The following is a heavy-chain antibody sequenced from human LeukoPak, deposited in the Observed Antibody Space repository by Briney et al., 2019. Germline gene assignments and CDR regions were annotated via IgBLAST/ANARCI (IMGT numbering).Heavy chain of an antibody. J-gene: IGHJ4*02. D-gene: IGHD3-3*01. CDR1: GFTFSSYS. CDR2: ISSSSSYI. Sequence: RGSLRLSCAASGFTFSSYSMNWVRQAPGKGLEWVSSISSSSSYIYYADSVKGRFTISRDNAKNSLYLQMNSLRAEDTAVYYCARDRSITIFGVMVDYWGQGTLVTVSS. CDR3: ARDRSITIFGVMVDY. V-gene: IGHV3-21*01.